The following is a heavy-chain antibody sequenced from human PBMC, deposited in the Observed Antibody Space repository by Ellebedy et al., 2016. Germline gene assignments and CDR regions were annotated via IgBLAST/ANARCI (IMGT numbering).Heavy chain of an antibody. J-gene: IGHJ6*02. CDR1: GYTITSYA. D-gene: IGHD1-26*01. CDR3: ATSGGCSSRDYYYCGMDV. V-gene: IGHV1-3*01. Sequence: ASVKVSCXSSGYTITSYAIHWVRQAPGQRLEWMGWISAASAKTKYSQKLQGRVTITRDTSASTAYMELSSLRSEDTAVYYCATSGGCSSRDYYYCGMDVWGQGTTVTVSS. CDR2: ISAASAKT.